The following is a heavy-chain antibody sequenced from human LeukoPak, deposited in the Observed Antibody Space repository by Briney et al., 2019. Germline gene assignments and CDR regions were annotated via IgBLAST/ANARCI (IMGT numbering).Heavy chain of an antibody. V-gene: IGHV4-4*07. D-gene: IGHD6-13*01. CDR3: ARIAAAAVDY. J-gene: IGHJ4*02. CDR2: IYTSGST. CDR1: GDSISSYY. Sequence: SETLSLTCTVSGDSISSYYWSWIRQPAAKGLEWIGRIYTSGSTNYNPSLKSRVTMSVDTSKNQFSLKLSSLTAAVTAVYYCARIAAAAVDYWGQGTLVTVSS.